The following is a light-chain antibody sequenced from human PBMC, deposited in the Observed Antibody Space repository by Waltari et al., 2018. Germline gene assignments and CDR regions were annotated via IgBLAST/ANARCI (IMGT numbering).Light chain of an antibody. Sequence: QSALTQPPSASGSPGQSVTISCTGTSTDGGSYNYVSWYQLHPGKSPKLMIFEFNKRSAGVPDRFCGFKSGNTASLTVSGLQPEDEADYYCSSYGGSNKLLFGGGTRLTVL. V-gene: IGLV2-8*01. CDR2: EFN. CDR1: STDGGSYNY. J-gene: IGLJ2*01. CDR3: SSYGGSNKLL.